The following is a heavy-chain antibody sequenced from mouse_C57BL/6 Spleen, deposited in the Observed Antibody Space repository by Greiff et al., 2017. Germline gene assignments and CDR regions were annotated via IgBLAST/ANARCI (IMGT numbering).Heavy chain of an antibody. V-gene: IGHV1-26*01. D-gene: IGHD3-3*01. CDR2: INPNNGGT. CDR1: GYTFTDYY. J-gene: IGHJ2*01. Sequence: VQLQQSGPELVKPGASVKISCKASGYTFTDYYMNWVKQSHGKSLEWIGDINPNNGGTSYNQKFKGKATSTVDKSSSTAYMELRSLTSEDSAVYYCARKRDVDYWGQGTTLTVSS. CDR3: ARKRDVDY.